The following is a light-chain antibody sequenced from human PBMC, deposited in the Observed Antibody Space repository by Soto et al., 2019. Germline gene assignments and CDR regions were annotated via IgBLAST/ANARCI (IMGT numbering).Light chain of an antibody. CDR1: QGISND. Sequence: DIQMTQSPSSLSASVGGRVAITCRASQGISNDLSWYQQKPGKAPKRLIYATSSFQSGVPSRFSVSGSGTEFTLTISSLQPEDFATYFCLQHHGDPRTFGQGTRVEIK. J-gene: IGKJ1*01. CDR2: ATS. V-gene: IGKV1-17*01. CDR3: LQHHGDPRT.